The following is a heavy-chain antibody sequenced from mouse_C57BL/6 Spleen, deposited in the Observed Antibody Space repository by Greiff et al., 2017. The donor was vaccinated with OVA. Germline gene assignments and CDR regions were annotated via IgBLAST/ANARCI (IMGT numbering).Heavy chain of an antibody. D-gene: IGHD2-13*01. J-gene: IGHJ2*01. Sequence: VQLQQPGAELVKPGASVKLSCKASGYTFTSYWMPWVKQRPGKGLEWIGIIHPNSGSTNYNEKFKGKATLTLDKSSSTAYMQLSSLTSEGAAVYYCAYGDADYWGQGTTLTVSS. CDR3: AYGDADY. CDR1: GYTFTSYW. V-gene: IGHV1-64*01. CDR2: IHPNSGST.